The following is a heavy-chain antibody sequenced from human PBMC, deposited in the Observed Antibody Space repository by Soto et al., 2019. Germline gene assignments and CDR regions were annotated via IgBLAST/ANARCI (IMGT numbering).Heavy chain of an antibody. CDR2: MTYDGATE. CDR1: GFTFSDYV. Sequence: QVRLVESGGGVVQPGTSLRLSCAASGFTFSDYVIHWVRQAAGKGLEWVASMTYDGATEYYADSVKGRFTMSRDNSKRALSLQMNSLRXDXTXXXXXXXXRXSIAVNDALDVWGQGTTVTVSS. V-gene: IGHV3-30*14. CDR3: XXXRXSIAVNDALDV. D-gene: IGHD3-3*02. J-gene: IGHJ3*01.